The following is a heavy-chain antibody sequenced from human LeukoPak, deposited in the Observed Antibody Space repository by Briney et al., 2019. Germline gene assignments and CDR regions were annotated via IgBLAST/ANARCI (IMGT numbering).Heavy chain of an antibody. V-gene: IGHV3-7*03. D-gene: IGHD6-13*01. Sequence: GGSLRLSCAASGFTFTNHWMSWVRQAPGKGLEWVANINQAGSQIHYVDSVKGRFTISRDNAKNSLHLQMNSLSAEDTALYYCARVPTAGRGFDCWGQGTLVTVSS. CDR3: ARVPTAGRGFDC. CDR1: GFTFTNHW. CDR2: INQAGSQI. J-gene: IGHJ4*02.